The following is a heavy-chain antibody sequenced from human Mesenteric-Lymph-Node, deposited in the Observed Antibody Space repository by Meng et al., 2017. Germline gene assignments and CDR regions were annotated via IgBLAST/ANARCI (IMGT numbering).Heavy chain of an antibody. CDR1: GFTFSTYW. D-gene: IGHD3-10*01. V-gene: IGHV3-7*01. J-gene: IGHJ5*02. CDR2: IKPDGGEK. Sequence: GESLKISCAASGFTFSTYWMSWLRQAPGKGLEWVANIKPDGGEKYSVESVKGRFTISRDNAKNSLYLQMNSLRAEDTAVYYCARDTMVRGVTYKGDWFDPWGQGTLVTVSS. CDR3: ARDTMVRGVTYKGDWFDP.